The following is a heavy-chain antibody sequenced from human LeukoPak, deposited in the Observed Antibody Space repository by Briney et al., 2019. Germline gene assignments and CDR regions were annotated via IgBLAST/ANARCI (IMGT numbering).Heavy chain of an antibody. CDR3: ARGLEQPKKGYMDV. V-gene: IGHV4-34*01. CDR2: INHSGST. J-gene: IGHJ6*03. Sequence: PSETLSLTCAVYGGSFSGYYWSWIRQPPGKGLEWIGEINHSGSTNYNPSLKSRVTISVDTSKNQFSLKLSSVTAADTAVYYCARGLEQPKKGYMDVWGKGTTVTDSS. CDR1: GGSFSGYY.